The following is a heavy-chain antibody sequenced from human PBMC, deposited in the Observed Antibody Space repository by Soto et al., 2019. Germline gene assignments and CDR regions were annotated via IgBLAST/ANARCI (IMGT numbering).Heavy chain of an antibody. J-gene: IGHJ3*02. Sequence: QVQLVESGGGVVQPGRSLRLSCAASGFTFSSYGMHWVRQAPGKGLEWVAVISYDGSNKYYADSVKGRFTISRDNSKNTLYLQINTLRAEDTAVDYCAKAKGPYDYVWVSYRETARGAFDIWGQGTMVNVSS. CDR1: GFTFSSYG. CDR3: AKAKGPYDYVWVSYRETARGAFDI. D-gene: IGHD3-16*02. CDR2: ISYDGSNK. V-gene: IGHV3-30*18.